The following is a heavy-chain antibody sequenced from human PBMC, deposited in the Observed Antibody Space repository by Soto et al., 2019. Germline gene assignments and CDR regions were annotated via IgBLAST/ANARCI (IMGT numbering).Heavy chain of an antibody. CDR3: AGAPFVVIVPTA. J-gene: IGHJ5*02. D-gene: IGHD1-26*01. CDR1: GFSISSSSHY. V-gene: IGHV4-39*01. CDR2: IYYSGST. Sequence: QLQLQESGPGLVKPSETLSLTCTVSGFSISSSSHYWGWIRQPPGKGLEFIGSIYYSGSTYHNPSLKSRVTMSVDTSKNQISLTLSSVTAADTAVYYCAGAPFVVIVPTAWGQGTLVTVSS.